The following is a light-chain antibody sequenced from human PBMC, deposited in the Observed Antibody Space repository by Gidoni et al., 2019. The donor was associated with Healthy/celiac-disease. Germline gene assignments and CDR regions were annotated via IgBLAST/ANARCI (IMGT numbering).Light chain of an antibody. CDR1: QSISSW. CDR2: KAS. CDR3: KQYNSYPLT. J-gene: IGKJ4*01. Sequence: DIQIPHSPSTLSASVGDRVTITCRASQSISSWLAWYQQKPGKAPKLLIYKASSLESGVPSRFSGSGSGTEFTLTISSLQPDDFATYYCKQYNSYPLTFXGXTKVEIK. V-gene: IGKV1-5*03.